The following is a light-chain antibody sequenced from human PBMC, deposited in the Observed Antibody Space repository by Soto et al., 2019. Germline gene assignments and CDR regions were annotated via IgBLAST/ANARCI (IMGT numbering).Light chain of an antibody. CDR3: SSYTDSSNYV. CDR2: QVT. Sequence: QSVLTQPPSASGSPGQSVTISCTGTSSDVGGYNYVSWYQQLPGKAPKLMIYQVTNRPSGVSNRFSGSRSGNTASLTISGLQAEDEADYYCSSYTDSSNYVFGTGTKLTVL. CDR1: SSDVGGYNY. J-gene: IGLJ1*01. V-gene: IGLV2-14*01.